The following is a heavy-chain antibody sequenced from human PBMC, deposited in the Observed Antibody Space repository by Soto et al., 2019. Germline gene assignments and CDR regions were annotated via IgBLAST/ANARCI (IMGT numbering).Heavy chain of an antibody. CDR2: IIPIFGTA. J-gene: IGHJ5*02. CDR1: GGTFSSYA. D-gene: IGHD2-15*01. V-gene: IGHV1-69*13. Sequence: SSVNVSCKASGGTFSSYAISWVRQAPGQGLEWMGGIIPIFGTANYAQKFQGRVTITADESTSTAYMELSSLRSEDTAVYYCARERHCSGGSCNWFDPWGQGTLVTVSS. CDR3: ARERHCSGGSCNWFDP.